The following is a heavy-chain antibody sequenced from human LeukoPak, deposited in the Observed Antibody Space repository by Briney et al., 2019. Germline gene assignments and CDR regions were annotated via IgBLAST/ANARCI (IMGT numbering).Heavy chain of an antibody. D-gene: IGHD6-13*01. Sequence: PSETLSLTCAVYGGSFSGYYWSWIRQPPGKGLEWIGRIYTSGSTNYNPSLKSRVTMSVDTSKNQFSLKLSSVTAADTAVYYCAREDTAAAGIDYWGQGTLVTVSS. CDR3: AREDTAAAGIDY. J-gene: IGHJ4*02. CDR2: IYTSGST. CDR1: GGSFSGYY. V-gene: IGHV4-4*07.